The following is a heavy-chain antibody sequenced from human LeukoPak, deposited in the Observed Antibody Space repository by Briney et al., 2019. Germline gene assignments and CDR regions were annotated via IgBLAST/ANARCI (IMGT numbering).Heavy chain of an antibody. CDR2: IYYSGST. J-gene: IGHJ4*02. V-gene: IGHV4-39*01. D-gene: IGHD6-13*01. Sequence: PSETLSLTCTVSGGSISSSSYYWGWIRQPPGKGLEWIGSIYYSGSTYYNPSLKSRVTISVDTSKNQFSLKLSSVTAADTAVYYCARPHIAAAGEGDYWGQGTLVTVSS. CDR1: GGSISSSSYY. CDR3: ARPHIAAAGEGDY.